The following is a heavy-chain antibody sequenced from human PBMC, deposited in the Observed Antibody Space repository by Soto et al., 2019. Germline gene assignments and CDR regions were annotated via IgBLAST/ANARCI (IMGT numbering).Heavy chain of an antibody. J-gene: IGHJ6*03. D-gene: IGHD3-3*01. CDR2: IYYSGST. V-gene: IGHV4-59*08. CDR3: ARSVSYYDFWSGYFEDYYYYMDV. CDR1: GGSISSYY. Sequence: TSETLSLTCTVSGGSISSYYWSWIRQPPGKGLEWIGYIYYSGSTNYNPSLKSRVTISVDTSKNQFSLKLSSVTAADTAVYYCARSVSYYDFWSGYFEDYYYYMDVWGKGTTVTVSS.